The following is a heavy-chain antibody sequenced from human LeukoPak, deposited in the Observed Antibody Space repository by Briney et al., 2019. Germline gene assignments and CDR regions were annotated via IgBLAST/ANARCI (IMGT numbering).Heavy chain of an antibody. V-gene: IGHV3-23*01. CDR1: GFTFSSYA. Sequence: PGASLRLSCAASGFTFSSYAMGWVRLAPGKGLEWVSLISGGGDNSYYADSVKGRFTISRDNSKNTLYLQMSSLRAEDTALYYCAKCLGDGTNYYFAHWGQGTLVTVSS. D-gene: IGHD4/OR15-4a*01. CDR3: AKCLGDGTNYYFAH. CDR2: ISGGGDNS. J-gene: IGHJ4*02.